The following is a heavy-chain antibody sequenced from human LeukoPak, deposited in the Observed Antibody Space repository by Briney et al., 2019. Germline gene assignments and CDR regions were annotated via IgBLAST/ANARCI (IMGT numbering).Heavy chain of an antibody. Sequence: ESLKISCKGFGYSFANYWITWVRQMPGKGLEWMGRIDPRDSYSNYSPSFQGHVTISVDKSINTVYLHWNTLKPSDTAMYYCARLGEEWLVHNWFDPWGQGTLVTVSS. CDR1: GYSFANYW. CDR2: IDPRDSYS. J-gene: IGHJ5*02. CDR3: ARLGEEWLVHNWFDP. V-gene: IGHV5-10-1*01. D-gene: IGHD6-19*01.